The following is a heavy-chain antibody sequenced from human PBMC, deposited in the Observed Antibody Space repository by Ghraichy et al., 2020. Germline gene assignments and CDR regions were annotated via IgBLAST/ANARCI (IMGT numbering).Heavy chain of an antibody. D-gene: IGHD5-18*01. CDR1: GGSISSGGYY. J-gene: IGHJ4*02. Sequence: SETLSLTCTVSGGSISSGGYYWSWIRQHPGKGLEWIGYIYYSGSTYYNPSLKSRVTISVDTSKNQFSLKLSSVTAADTAVYYCARANSYGTYYFDYWGQGNLVTVSS. CDR3: ARANSYGTYYFDY. V-gene: IGHV4-31*03. CDR2: IYYSGST.